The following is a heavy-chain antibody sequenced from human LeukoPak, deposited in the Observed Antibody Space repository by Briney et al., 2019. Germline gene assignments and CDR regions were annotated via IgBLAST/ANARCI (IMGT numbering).Heavy chain of an antibody. D-gene: IGHD3-22*01. CDR2: ISAYNGNT. CDR3: ARDGKYYYDSSGYPMLPPFDI. J-gene: IGHJ3*02. V-gene: IGHV1-18*01. CDR1: GYTFTSYG. Sequence: ASVKVSCKASGYTFTSYGISWVRQAPGQGLEWMGWISAYNGNTNYAQKLQGRVTMTTDRSTSTAYMELRSLRSDDTAVYYCARDGKYYYDSSGYPMLPPFDIWGQGTMVTVSS.